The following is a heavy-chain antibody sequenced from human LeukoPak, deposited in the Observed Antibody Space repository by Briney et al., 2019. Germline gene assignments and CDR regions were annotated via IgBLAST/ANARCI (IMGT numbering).Heavy chain of an antibody. V-gene: IGHV1-8*01. J-gene: IGHJ4*02. Sequence: ASVKVSCKASGYTFTSYYINWVRQATGQGLEWMGWMNPNSGNTGYAQKFQGRVTMTRNTSISTAYMELSSLRSEDTAVYYCVGAVGATDFDYWGQGTLVTVSS. CDR1: GYTFTSYY. CDR3: VGAVGATDFDY. D-gene: IGHD1-26*01. CDR2: MNPNSGNT.